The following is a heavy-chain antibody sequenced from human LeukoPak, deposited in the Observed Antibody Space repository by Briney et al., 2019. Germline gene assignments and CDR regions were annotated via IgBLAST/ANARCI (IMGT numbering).Heavy chain of an antibody. CDR1: GYSISSGYY. V-gene: IGHV4-38-2*01. J-gene: IGHJ4*02. D-gene: IGHD3-22*01. Sequence: PSETLSLTCAVSGYSISSGYYWGWIRQPPGKGLEWIGSIYHSGSTYYNPSLKSRVTISVDTSKNQFPLKLSSVTAADTAVYYCARVTMIVASDAFDYWGQGTLVTVSS. CDR2: IYHSGST. CDR3: ARVTMIVASDAFDY.